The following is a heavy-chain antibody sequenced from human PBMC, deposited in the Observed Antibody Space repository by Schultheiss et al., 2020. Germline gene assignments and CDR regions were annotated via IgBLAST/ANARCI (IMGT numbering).Heavy chain of an antibody. CDR2: IYSGGST. J-gene: IGHJ4*02. CDR3: AKGAYSGYDLVYFDY. V-gene: IGHV3-53*01. CDR1: GFTVSSNY. D-gene: IGHD5-12*01. Sequence: GESLKISCAASGFTVSSNYMSWVRQAPGKGLEWVSVIYSGGSTYYADSVKGRFTISRDNSKNTLYLQMNSLRAEDTAVYYCAKGAYSGYDLVYFDYWGQGTLVNGYS.